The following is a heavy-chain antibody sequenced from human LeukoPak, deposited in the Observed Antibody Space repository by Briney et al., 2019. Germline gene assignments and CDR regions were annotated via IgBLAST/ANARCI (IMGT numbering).Heavy chain of an antibody. CDR1: GLTFDNYR. Sequence: GGSLRLSCAASGLTFDNYRMSWVRQAPGKGLEWVSTVNADGGNTYYADSVKGWFTVSRDNSKSTLILQMNSLRVEDTALYYCTKRVKYGGTWDHFADWGQGTLVTVSS. CDR3: TKRVKYGGTWDHFAD. D-gene: IGHD1-26*01. CDR2: VNADGGNT. V-gene: IGHV3-23*01. J-gene: IGHJ4*02.